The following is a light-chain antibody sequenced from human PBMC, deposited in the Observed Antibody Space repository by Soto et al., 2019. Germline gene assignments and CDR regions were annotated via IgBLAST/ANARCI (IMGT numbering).Light chain of an antibody. CDR1: SSDVGSYNY. V-gene: IGLV2-14*01. CDR3: SSYTGTSTL. J-gene: IGLJ1*01. CDR2: EVS. Sequence: QSALTQPASVSGSPGQSITISCTGTSSDVGSYNYVSWYQQHPGKAPKLMIYEVSNRPSGVSNRFSGSKSGNTASLTISGLQAEDEADYYCSSYTGTSTLFGTGTKLTVL.